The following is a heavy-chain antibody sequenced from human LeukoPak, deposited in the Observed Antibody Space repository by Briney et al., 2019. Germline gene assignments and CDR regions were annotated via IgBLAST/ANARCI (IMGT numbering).Heavy chain of an antibody. J-gene: IGHJ4*02. Sequence: PSETLSLTCNVSGDSISSSSYFWGWIRQPPGKGLEWIGSIYFSGRTYYNMSLKSRVIISIDTSKNQFSLKVNSVTAADTAVYYCARDRLERRYHYFDYWGQGTLVTVSS. V-gene: IGHV4-39*07. CDR3: ARDRLERRYHYFDY. D-gene: IGHD1-1*01. CDR1: GDSISSSSYF. CDR2: IYFSGRT.